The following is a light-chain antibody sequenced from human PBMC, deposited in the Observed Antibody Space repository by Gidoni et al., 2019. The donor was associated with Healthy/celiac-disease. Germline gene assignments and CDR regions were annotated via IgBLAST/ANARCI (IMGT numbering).Light chain of an antibody. J-gene: IGLJ1*01. Sequence: QSVLTQPPSASGTPGQRVTISCSGSSPNIGRHTVNWYQQLPGTAPKLLIYSNNQRPSGVPDRFSGSKSGTSASLAISGLQSEDEADYYCAAWDDSLNGPYVFGSGTNVTVL. CDR3: AAWDDSLNGPYV. CDR2: SNN. V-gene: IGLV1-44*01. CDR1: SPNIGRHT.